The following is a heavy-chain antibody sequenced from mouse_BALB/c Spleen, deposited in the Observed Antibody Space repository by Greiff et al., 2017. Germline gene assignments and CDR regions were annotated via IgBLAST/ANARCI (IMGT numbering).Heavy chain of an antibody. CDR3: ANGYFLYYFDY. J-gene: IGHJ2*01. D-gene: IGHD2-3*01. Sequence: VQLQQSGPELVKPGASVKMSCKASGYTFTSYYIHWVKQRPGQGLEWIGWIYPGDGSTKYNEKFKGKTTLTADKSSSTAYMLLSSLTSEDSAIYFCANGYFLYYFDYWGQGTTLTVSS. CDR1: GYTFTSYY. CDR2: IYPGDGST. V-gene: IGHV1S56*01.